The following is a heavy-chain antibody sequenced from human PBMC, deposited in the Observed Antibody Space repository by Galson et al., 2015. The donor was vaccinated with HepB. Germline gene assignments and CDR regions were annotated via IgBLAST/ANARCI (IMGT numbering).Heavy chain of an antibody. V-gene: IGHV1-69*02. D-gene: IGHD6-19*01. Sequence: SVKVSCKASGGTFSSYTISWVRQAPGQGLEWMGRIIPILGIANYAQKFQGRVTITADKSTSTAYMELSSLRSEDTAVYYCARGGIGAVAGEYYFDYWGQGTLVTVSS. CDR1: GGTFSSYT. J-gene: IGHJ4*02. CDR3: ARGGIGAVAGEYYFDY. CDR2: IIPILGIA.